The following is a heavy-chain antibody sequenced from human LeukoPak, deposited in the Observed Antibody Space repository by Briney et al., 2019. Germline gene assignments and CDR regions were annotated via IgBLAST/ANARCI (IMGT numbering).Heavy chain of an antibody. V-gene: IGHV3-64D*09. D-gene: IGHD1-14*01. J-gene: IGHJ4*02. Sequence: GGSLRLSCAASGFTFSTYTMHWVRQAPGKGLEYVSAISTDGGSTYYADSVKGRFTISRDNSKNTLYLQMSSLRAEDTAVYYCVKPQPGGGSDYWGQGTLVTVSS. CDR3: VKPQPGGGSDY. CDR2: ISTDGGST. CDR1: GFTFSTYT.